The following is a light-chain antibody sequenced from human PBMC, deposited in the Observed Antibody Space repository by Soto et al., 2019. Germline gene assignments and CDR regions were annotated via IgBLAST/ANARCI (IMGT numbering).Light chain of an antibody. Sequence: SVVTQPASVSGSPGQSIANSCTGTSSDVGGYSYVSWYQQQPGKAPKLVISDVSNRPSGVSDRFSGSKSGNTASLTISGLQTEDEADYYCASYTTSSTYVFGTGTKVTFL. J-gene: IGLJ1*01. CDR2: DVS. CDR3: ASYTTSSTYV. V-gene: IGLV2-14*01. CDR1: SSDVGGYSY.